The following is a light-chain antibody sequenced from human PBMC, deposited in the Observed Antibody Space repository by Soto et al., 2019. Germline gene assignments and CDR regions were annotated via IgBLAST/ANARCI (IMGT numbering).Light chain of an antibody. V-gene: IGKV1-16*02. CDR1: QDISDY. Sequence: DIQMTQSPSAMSASVGDRVTITCRASQDISDYLAWYQQKPGKAPKLLIHDASSLEGGVPSKFSGSGSGTEFILTISNLQPDDFATYYCQQYSSYWTFGQGTKVDIK. CDR2: DAS. CDR3: QQYSSYWT. J-gene: IGKJ1*01.